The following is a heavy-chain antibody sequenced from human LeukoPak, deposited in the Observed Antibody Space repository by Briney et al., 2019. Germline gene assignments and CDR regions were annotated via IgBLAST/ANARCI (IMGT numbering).Heavy chain of an antibody. CDR1: GFTFSSYA. V-gene: IGHV3-7*01. Sequence: PGGSLRLSCAASGFTFSSYAMHWVRQAPGKGLEWVANIRKDGSEKYYVDSVKGRFTISRDNAKNSLNLQMNSLRAEDTAVYYCARARPSGEDYWGQGTLVTVSS. J-gene: IGHJ4*02. CDR2: IRKDGSEK. CDR3: ARARPSGEDY. D-gene: IGHD2-15*01.